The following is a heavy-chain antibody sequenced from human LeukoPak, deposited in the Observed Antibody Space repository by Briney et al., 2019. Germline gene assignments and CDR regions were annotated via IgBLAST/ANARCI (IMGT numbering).Heavy chain of an antibody. Sequence: GASVKVSCTASGYTFTSYGISWVRQAPGQGLEWMGWISAYNGNTNYAKKLQGRVTMTTDTSTSTADMELRSVRADDTAVYYCARYHMIVVAGFDYWGQGTLVTVSS. CDR1: GYTFTSYG. V-gene: IGHV1-18*01. D-gene: IGHD3-22*01. CDR3: ARYHMIVVAGFDY. CDR2: ISAYNGNT. J-gene: IGHJ4*02.